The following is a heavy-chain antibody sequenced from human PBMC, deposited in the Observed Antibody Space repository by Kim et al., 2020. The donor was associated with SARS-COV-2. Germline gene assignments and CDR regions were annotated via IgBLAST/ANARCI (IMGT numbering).Heavy chain of an antibody. V-gene: IGHV7-4-1*02. CDR1: GYTFTSYP. Sequence: ASVKVSYKASGYTFTSYPMNWVRQAPGQGLEWMGWINTYTGNPTYAQGFTGRFVFSLDTSVSTAYLQISSLKADDTAVYFCARGYGSGRPIFGLWGQGTLVTVSS. CDR3: ARGYGSGRPIFGL. CDR2: INTYTGNP. J-gene: IGHJ5*02. D-gene: IGHD3-10*01.